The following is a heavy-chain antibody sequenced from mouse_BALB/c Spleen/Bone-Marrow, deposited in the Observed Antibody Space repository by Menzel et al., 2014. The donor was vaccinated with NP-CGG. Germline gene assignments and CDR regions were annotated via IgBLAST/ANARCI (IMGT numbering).Heavy chain of an antibody. J-gene: IGHJ1*01. CDR3: ARDSYYYGSSYWYFDV. V-gene: IGHV5-4*02. CDR1: GFTFSDYY. CDR2: ISDGGSYT. Sequence: EVQRVESGGGLVKPGGSLKLSCAASGFTFSDYYMYWVRQTPEKGLEWVATISDGGSYTYYPDSVKGRFTISRDNAKNSLYLQMTSLKSEDTAVYYCARDSYYYGSSYWYFDVWGAGTTVTVSS. D-gene: IGHD1-1*01.